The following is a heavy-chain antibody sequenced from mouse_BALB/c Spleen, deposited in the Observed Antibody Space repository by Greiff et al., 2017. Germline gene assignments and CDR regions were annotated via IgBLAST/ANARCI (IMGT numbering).Heavy chain of an antibody. Sequence: VMLVESGAELMKPGASVKISCKATGYTFSSYWIEWVKQRPGHGLEWIGEILPGSGSTNYNEKFKGKATFTADTSSNTAYMQLSSLTSEDSAVYYCARPSYYGNYYFDYWGQGTTLTVSS. CDR2: ILPGSGST. CDR3: ARPSYYGNYYFDY. V-gene: IGHV1-9*01. D-gene: IGHD2-10*01. CDR1: GYTFSSYW. J-gene: IGHJ2*01.